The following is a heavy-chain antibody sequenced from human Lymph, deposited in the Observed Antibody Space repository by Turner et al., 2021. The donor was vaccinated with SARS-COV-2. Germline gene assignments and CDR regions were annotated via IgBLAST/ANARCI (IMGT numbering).Heavy chain of an antibody. Sequence: QVQLVESGGGVVQPGRSLRLSCAASGFTFSNYAMHWVRQAPGKGLEWVELISYDGSNKYYADSVKGRFTISRDNSKNTLSLQMNSLRAEDTAVYYCARGLSGNYYFFDYWGQGTLVTVSS. CDR1: GFTFSNYA. CDR2: ISYDGSNK. J-gene: IGHJ4*02. D-gene: IGHD1-26*01. V-gene: IGHV3-30-3*01. CDR3: ARGLSGNYYFFDY.